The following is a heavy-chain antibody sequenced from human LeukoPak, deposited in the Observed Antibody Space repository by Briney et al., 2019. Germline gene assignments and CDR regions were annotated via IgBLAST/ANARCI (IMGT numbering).Heavy chain of an antibody. CDR3: ARRLSPYYDFWSGYYRSEYNWFDP. D-gene: IGHD3-3*01. Sequence: ASVTVSCKASGYTFTSYDINWVRQATGQGLEWMGWMNPNSGNTGYAQKFQGRVTMTRNTSISTAYMELSSLRSEDTAVYYCARRLSPYYDFWSGYYRSEYNWFDPWGQGTLVTVSS. J-gene: IGHJ5*02. V-gene: IGHV1-8*01. CDR2: MNPNSGNT. CDR1: GYTFTSYD.